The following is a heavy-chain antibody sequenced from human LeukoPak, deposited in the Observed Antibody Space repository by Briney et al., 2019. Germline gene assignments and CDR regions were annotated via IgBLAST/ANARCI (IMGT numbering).Heavy chain of an antibody. V-gene: IGHV4-59*01. D-gene: IGHD2-2*01. CDR2: IYYSGST. CDR1: GGSISSYY. Sequence: SETLSLTCTVSGGSISSYYWSWIRQPPGKGLEWIGDIYYSGSTNYNPSLTSRVTISVDTSKNQFSLKLSSVTAADTAVYYCARQVDCSSTSCYVLEPYFDYWGQGTLVTVSS. CDR3: ARQVDCSSTSCYVLEPYFDY. J-gene: IGHJ4*02.